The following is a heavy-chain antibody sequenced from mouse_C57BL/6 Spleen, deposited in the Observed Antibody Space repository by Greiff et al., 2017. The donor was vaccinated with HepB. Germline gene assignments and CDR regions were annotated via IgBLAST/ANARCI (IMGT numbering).Heavy chain of an antibody. CDR2: ISSGSSTI. CDR1: GFTFSDYG. J-gene: IGHJ3*01. CDR3: ARGGSSSSFAY. Sequence: EVQLVESGGGLVKPGGSLKLSCAASGFTFSDYGMHWVRQVPEKGLEWVAYISSGSSTIYYAYTVKGRFTITRDNAKNTLFLQMTSLRSEDTAMYYCARGGSSSSFAYWGQGTLVTVSS. D-gene: IGHD1-1*01. V-gene: IGHV5-17*01.